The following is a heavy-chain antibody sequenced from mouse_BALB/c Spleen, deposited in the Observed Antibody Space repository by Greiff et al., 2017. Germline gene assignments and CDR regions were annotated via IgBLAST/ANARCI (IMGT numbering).Heavy chain of an antibody. J-gene: IGHJ4*01. CDR1: GYSITSGYY. CDR2: ISYDGSN. V-gene: IGHV3-6*02. Sequence: VQLQQSGPGLVKPSQSLSLTCSVTGYSITSGYYWNWIRQFPGNKLEWMGYISYDGSNNYNPSLKNRISITRDTSKNQFFLKLNSVTTEDTATYYCASELGRYYAMDYWGQGTSVTVSS. D-gene: IGHD4-1*01. CDR3: ASELGRYYAMDY.